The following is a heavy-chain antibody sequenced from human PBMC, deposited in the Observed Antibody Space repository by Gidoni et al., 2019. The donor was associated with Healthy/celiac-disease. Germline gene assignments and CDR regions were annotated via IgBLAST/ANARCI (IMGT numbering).Heavy chain of an antibody. D-gene: IGHD4-17*01. Sequence: QLQLQESGPGLVKPSETLSLTCTVSGGSISSSSYYWGWIRQPPGKGLEWIGSIYYSGSTYYNPSLKSRVTISVDTSKNQFSLKLSSVTAADTAVYYCARHVADRLRSSPFDPWGQGTLVTVSS. J-gene: IGHJ5*02. V-gene: IGHV4-39*01. CDR3: ARHVADRLRSSPFDP. CDR2: IYYSGST. CDR1: GGSISSSSYY.